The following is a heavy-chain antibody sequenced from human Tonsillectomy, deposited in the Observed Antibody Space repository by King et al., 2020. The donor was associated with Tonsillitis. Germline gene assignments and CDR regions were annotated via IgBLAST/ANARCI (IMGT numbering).Heavy chain of an antibody. Sequence: VQLQQSGPGLVKPSQTLSLTCAISGDSVSSNSAAWNWIRQSPSRGLERLGRTYYRSKWYNDYAVSVKSRITINPDTSKNQFSLQLNSVTPEDTAVYYSASGQWEPRAGPYGMDVWGQGTTVTVSS. CDR3: ASGQWEPRAGPYGMDV. CDR2: TYYRSKWYN. D-gene: IGHD1-26*01. CDR1: GDSVSSNSAA. V-gene: IGHV6-1*01. J-gene: IGHJ6*02.